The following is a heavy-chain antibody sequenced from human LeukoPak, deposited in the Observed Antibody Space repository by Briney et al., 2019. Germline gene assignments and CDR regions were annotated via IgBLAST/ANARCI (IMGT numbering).Heavy chain of an antibody. V-gene: IGHV4-59*08. D-gene: IGHD1-20*01. Sequence: SETLSLTCSLSGGSISSYYWTWIRQPPGKGLEWIGYIYNSGTNYNPSLKSRVTISVDTSKNQFSLKLNSVTATDTAVYYCARLVTGATNWFDPWGQGTLVTVSS. CDR3: ARLVTGATNWFDP. J-gene: IGHJ5*02. CDR2: IYNSGT. CDR1: GGSISSYY.